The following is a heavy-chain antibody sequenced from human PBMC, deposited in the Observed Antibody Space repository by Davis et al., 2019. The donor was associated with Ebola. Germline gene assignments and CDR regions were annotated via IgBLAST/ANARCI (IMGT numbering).Heavy chain of an antibody. CDR1: GYTFTSYY. V-gene: IGHV1-46*03. CDR3: AREEIVVVATNPSPYYYYGMDV. J-gene: IGHJ6*02. CDR2: INPSGGSI. D-gene: IGHD2-15*01. Sequence: ASVKVSCKASGYTFTSYYMHWVRQAPGQGLEWMGIINPSGGSISYAQKLQGRVTMTRDTSTSTVYMELSSLRSEDTAVYYCAREEIVVVATNPSPYYYYGMDVWGQGTTVTVSS.